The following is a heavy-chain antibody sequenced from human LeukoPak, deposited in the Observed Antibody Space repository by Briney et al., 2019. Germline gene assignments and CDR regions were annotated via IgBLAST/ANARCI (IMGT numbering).Heavy chain of an antibody. CDR1: GFTSITSW. CDR2: IKSDVRST. V-gene: IGHV3-74*01. D-gene: IGHD2-21*02. CDR3: TAIRPDY. Sequence: GGSLRLSCAASGFTSITSWMHWVRPAPGKGVVWVARIKSDVRSTDYADSVKGRFTISRDDANNILYLQMNSLRAEDTAVYFCTAIRPDYWGQGTVVTVSS. J-gene: IGHJ4*02.